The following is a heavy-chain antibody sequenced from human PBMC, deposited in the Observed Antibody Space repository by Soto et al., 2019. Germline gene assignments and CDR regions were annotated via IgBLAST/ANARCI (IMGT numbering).Heavy chain of an antibody. Sequence: ASVKVSCKASGYTFTSYGISWVRQAPGQGLEWMGWISAYNGNTNYAQKLQGRVTMTTDTSTSTAYMELRSLRSDDTAVYYCARDNYYDSSGYYDYWGQGTLVTVSS. CDR3: ARDNYYDSSGYYDY. J-gene: IGHJ4*02. CDR1: GYTFTSYG. D-gene: IGHD3-22*01. V-gene: IGHV1-18*01. CDR2: ISAYNGNT.